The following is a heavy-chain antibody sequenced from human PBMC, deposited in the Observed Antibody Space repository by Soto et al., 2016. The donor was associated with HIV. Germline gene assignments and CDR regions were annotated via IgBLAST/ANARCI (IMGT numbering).Heavy chain of an antibody. V-gene: IGHV3-74*01. CDR1: GFTFSSYW. J-gene: IGHJ4*02. CDR2: INSDGSRT. CDR3: ARGGEYYDILTGY. Sequence: EVQLVESGGGLVQPGGSLRLSCAASGFTFSSYWMHWVHQAPGKGLVWVSRINSDGSRTSYADSVKGRFTISRDNAKNTLYLQMNSLRAEDTAVYYCARGGEYYDILTGYWGQGTLVTVSS. D-gene: IGHD3-9*01.